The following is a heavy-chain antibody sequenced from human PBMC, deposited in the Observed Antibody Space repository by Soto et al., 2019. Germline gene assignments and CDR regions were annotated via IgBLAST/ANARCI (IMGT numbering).Heavy chain of an antibody. V-gene: IGHV5-51*01. CDR3: ARHLCCGYYFYYYVMDV. Sequence: PGESLKISCKGSGYSFTSYWIGWVRQMPGKGLEWMGIIYPGDSDTRYSPSFQGQVTISADKSISTAYLQWGSLKASDTAMYYCARHLCCGYYFYYYVMDVWGQGTTVTVS. J-gene: IGHJ6*02. CDR2: IYPGDSDT. CDR1: GYSFTSYW. D-gene: IGHD2-15*01.